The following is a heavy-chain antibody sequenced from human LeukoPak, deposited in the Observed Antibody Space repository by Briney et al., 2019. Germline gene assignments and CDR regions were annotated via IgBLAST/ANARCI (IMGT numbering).Heavy chain of an antibody. CDR2: INSDGSWT. CDR1: GNYW. V-gene: IGHV3-74*01. CDR3: VSFYETY. Sequence: GGSLRLSCAASGNYWMHWVRQVPGKGLVWVSHINSDGSWTSYADSVKGRFTISKDNAKNTVHLQMNSLRAEDTAVYYCVSFYETYWGRGTLVTVSS. J-gene: IGHJ4*02. D-gene: IGHD2/OR15-2a*01.